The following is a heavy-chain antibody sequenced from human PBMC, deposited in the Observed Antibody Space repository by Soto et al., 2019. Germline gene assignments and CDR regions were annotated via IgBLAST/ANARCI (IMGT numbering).Heavy chain of an antibody. CDR1: GGSISSYY. Sequence: SETLSLTCTVSGGSISSYYWSWIRQPAGEGLEWIGRIYTSGSTNYNPSLKSRVTMSVDTSKNQFSLNLTSVTAADTAVYYCARDHRRFFEWSSVNWFDPWGQGTLVTVSS. V-gene: IGHV4-4*07. J-gene: IGHJ5*02. CDR2: IYTSGST. CDR3: ARDHRRFFEWSSVNWFDP. D-gene: IGHD3-3*01.